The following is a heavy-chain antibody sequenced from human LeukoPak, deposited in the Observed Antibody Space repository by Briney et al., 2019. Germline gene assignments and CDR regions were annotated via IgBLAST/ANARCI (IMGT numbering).Heavy chain of an antibody. CDR3: ARDPYGDSDY. CDR2: ISYDGSNK. CDR1: GFTFSSYA. D-gene: IGHD4-17*01. V-gene: IGHV3-30-3*01. Sequence: GGSLRLSCAASGFTFSSYAMHWVRQAPGKGLEWVAVISYDGSNKYYADSVKGRFTISRDNAKNSLYLQMNSLRAEDTAVYYCARDPYGDSDYWGQGTLVTVSS. J-gene: IGHJ4*02.